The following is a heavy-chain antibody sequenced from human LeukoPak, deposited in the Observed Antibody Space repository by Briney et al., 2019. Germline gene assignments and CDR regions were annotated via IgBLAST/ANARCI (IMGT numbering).Heavy chain of an antibody. CDR2: ISSSGSTI. V-gene: IGHV3-11*04. Sequence: GGSLRLSCAASGFTFSDYYMSWIRQAPGKGLEWVSYISSSGSTIYYADSVKGRFTISRDNAKSSLYLQMNSLRAEDTAVYYCARDSRYYDSSLKWGQGTLVTVSS. J-gene: IGHJ4*02. D-gene: IGHD3-22*01. CDR3: ARDSRYYDSSLK. CDR1: GFTFSDYY.